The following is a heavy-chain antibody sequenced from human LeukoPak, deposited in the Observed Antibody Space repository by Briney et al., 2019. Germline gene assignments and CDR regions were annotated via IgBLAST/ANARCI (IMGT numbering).Heavy chain of an antibody. D-gene: IGHD6-19*01. CDR3: ARATRSGSNYYYGMDV. CDR1: SGSISSYY. J-gene: IGHJ6*02. V-gene: IGHV4-59*01. CDR2: IYYSGST. Sequence: SETLSLTCTVSSGSISSYYWSWIRQPPGKGLEWIGYIYYSGSTNYNPSLKSRVTISVDTSKNQFSLKLSSVTAADTAVYYCARATRSGSNYYYGMDVWGQGPTVTVSS.